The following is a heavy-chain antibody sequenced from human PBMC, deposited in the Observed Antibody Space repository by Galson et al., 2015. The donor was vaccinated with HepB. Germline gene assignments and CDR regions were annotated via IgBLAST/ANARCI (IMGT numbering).Heavy chain of an antibody. CDR2: ISYDGSNK. CDR3: AKDRRRVYHYDSSGLGMDV. J-gene: IGHJ6*02. V-gene: IGHV3-30*18. D-gene: IGHD3-22*01. Sequence: SLRLSCAASGFTFSSYGMHWVRQAPGKGLEWVAVISYDGSNKYYADSVKGRFTNSRDNSKNTLYLQMNSLRAEDTAVYYCAKDRRRVYHYDSSGLGMDVWGQGTTVTVSS. CDR1: GFTFSSYG.